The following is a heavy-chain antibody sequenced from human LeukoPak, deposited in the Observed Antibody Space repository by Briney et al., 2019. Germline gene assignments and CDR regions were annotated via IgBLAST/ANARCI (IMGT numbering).Heavy chain of an antibody. V-gene: IGHV1-46*01. CDR2: INPSGGST. CDR3: ASRIAAAGALLEY. D-gene: IGHD6-13*01. Sequence: ASVKVSCKASGYTFTSYYMHWVRQAPGQGLEWMGIINPSGGSTSYAQKFQGRVTMTRDTSTSTVYMELSSLRSKDTAVYYCASRIAAAGALLEYWGQGTLVTVSS. CDR1: GYTFTSYY. J-gene: IGHJ4*02.